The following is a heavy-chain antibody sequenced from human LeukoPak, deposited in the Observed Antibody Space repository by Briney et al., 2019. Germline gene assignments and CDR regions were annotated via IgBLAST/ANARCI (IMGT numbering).Heavy chain of an antibody. V-gene: IGHV1-18*01. D-gene: IGHD3-16*01. CDR1: GFTFTAYG. CDR3: ARLGHYHLFSYMDV. CDR2: ISAYNGDT. Sequence: ASVKVSCKASGFTFTAYGINWMRQAPGQGLEWTGWISAYNGDTKYAQKVQGRVSMTTDASTNTAYMEVRSLRADDTAVYYCARLGHYHLFSYMDVWGKGTTVTVSS. J-gene: IGHJ6*03.